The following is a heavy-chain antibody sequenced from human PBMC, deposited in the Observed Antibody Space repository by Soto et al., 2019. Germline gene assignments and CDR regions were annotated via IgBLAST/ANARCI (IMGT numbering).Heavy chain of an antibody. Sequence: EVQLVESGGGLVKPGGSLRLSCAASGFTFSNAWMSWVRQAPGKGLEWVGRIKSKTDGGTTDYAAPVKGRFTISRDDSKNTPSMQINSLTTADTAVYYCTTDPQNYCSNTSCYTHTFDPWGHETMVTVSS. V-gene: IGHV3-15*01. CDR2: IKSKTDGGTT. D-gene: IGHD2-2*02. CDR3: TTDPQNYCSNTSCYTHTFDP. CDR1: GFTFSNAW. J-gene: IGHJ3*01.